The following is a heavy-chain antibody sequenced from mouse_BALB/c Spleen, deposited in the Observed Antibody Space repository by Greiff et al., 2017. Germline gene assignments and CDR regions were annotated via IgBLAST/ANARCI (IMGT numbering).Heavy chain of an antibody. CDR2: IDPSDSYT. CDR3: ARGYYGSSYAMDY. J-gene: IGHJ4*01. Sequence: VQLQQPGAELVKPGASVKMSCKASGYTFTSYWMHWVKQRPGQGLEWIGVIDPSDSYTSYNQKFKGKATLTVDTSSSTAYMQLSSLTSEDSAVYYCARGYYGSSYAMDYWGQGTSVTVSS. D-gene: IGHD1-1*01. V-gene: IGHV1-59*01. CDR1: GYTFTSYW.